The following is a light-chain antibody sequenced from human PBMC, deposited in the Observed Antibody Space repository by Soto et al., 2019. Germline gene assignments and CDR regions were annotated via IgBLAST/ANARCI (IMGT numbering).Light chain of an antibody. CDR3: SSSAGRSKRV. Sequence: QSALTQPASVSESPGQSITISCTGTSNDIGGYNYVSWYQHHPGKAPKLMIYEVSNRPSGVSHRFSGSKSGNRASLTVSGLQADDEADYYCSSSAGRSKRVFGGGTKLTVL. CDR2: EVS. CDR1: SNDIGGYNY. J-gene: IGLJ3*02. V-gene: IGLV2-14*01.